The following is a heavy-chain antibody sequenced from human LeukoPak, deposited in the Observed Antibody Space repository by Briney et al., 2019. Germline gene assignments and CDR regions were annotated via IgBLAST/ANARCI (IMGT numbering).Heavy chain of an antibody. Sequence: QPGGSLRLSCAASGFTFSTYWMHWVRQAPGKGLEWVAVIWYDGSNKFYADSVKGRFTISRDNSKNTLYLQMKSLRAEDTAVYYCARGRYGDVLFDYWGQGTLVTVSS. D-gene: IGHD4-17*01. CDR1: GFTFSTYW. CDR3: ARGRYGDVLFDY. CDR2: IWYDGSNK. V-gene: IGHV3-33*08. J-gene: IGHJ4*02.